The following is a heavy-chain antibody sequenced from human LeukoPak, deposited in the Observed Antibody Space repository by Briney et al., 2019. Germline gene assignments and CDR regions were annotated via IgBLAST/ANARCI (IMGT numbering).Heavy chain of an antibody. CDR3: ARDRWFDP. V-gene: IGHV1-2*02. J-gene: IGHJ5*02. CDR1: GYTFTGYY. CDR2: INPNSGGT. Sequence: ASVKVSCKASGYTFTGYYMHWVRQAPGQGLEWMGWINPNSGGTNYAQKFQGRVTMTRDTSISTVYMELSSLRSEDTAVYYCARDRWFDPWGQGTLVTVSS.